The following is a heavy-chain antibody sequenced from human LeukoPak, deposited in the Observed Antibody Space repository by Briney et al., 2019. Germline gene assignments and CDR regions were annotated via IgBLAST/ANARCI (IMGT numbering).Heavy chain of an antibody. Sequence: PSETLSLTCTVSGGSISGYYWSWIRQPAGKGLEWIGRVYTSGSTHYNPSLKSRVTMSVDTSKNQFSLKLSSVTAADTAVYYCARPITGTTTAFDIWGQGTMVTVSS. V-gene: IGHV4-4*07. J-gene: IGHJ3*02. CDR2: VYTSGST. D-gene: IGHD1-7*01. CDR3: ARPITGTTTAFDI. CDR1: GGSISGYY.